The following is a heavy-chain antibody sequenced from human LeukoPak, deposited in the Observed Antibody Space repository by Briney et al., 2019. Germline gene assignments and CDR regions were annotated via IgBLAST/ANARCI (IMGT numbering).Heavy chain of an antibody. CDR2: ISWDGGST. D-gene: IGHD6-6*01. Sequence: GGSLRLSCAASGFTFDDYAMHWVRQAPGKGLEWVSLISWDGGSTYYADSVKGRFTISRDNIKNSLYLHMNSLRAEDTALYYCARPRPHSARHYHYYMDVWGKGTTVTVSS. V-gene: IGHV3-43D*03. CDR3: ARPRPHSARHYHYYMDV. J-gene: IGHJ6*03. CDR1: GFTFDDYA.